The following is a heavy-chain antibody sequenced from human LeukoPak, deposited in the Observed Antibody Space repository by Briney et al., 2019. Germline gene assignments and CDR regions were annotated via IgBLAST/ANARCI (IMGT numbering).Heavy chain of an antibody. J-gene: IGHJ1*01. CDR3: GRDLFLYYYDSSGYPL. CDR2: ISGSGSST. Sequence: PGGSLRLSCAASGFTFSSYAMSWPRQATGKGLEWVSAISGSGSSTYYADSVKGRFTISRDNSKNTLYLKMNSMSAEDTAVYYCGRDLFLYYYDSSGYPLWGQGTLVTVSS. V-gene: IGHV3-23*01. CDR1: GFTFSSYA. D-gene: IGHD3-22*01.